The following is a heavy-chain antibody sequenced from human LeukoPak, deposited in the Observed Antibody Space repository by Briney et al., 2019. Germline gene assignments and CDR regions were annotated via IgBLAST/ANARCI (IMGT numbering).Heavy chain of an antibody. V-gene: IGHV3-23*01. Sequence: GGSLRLSCAASGFTFSSYAMSWVRQAPGNGLEWVSAISGSGGSTYYADSVKGRFTISRDNSKNTLYLQMNSLRAEDTAVYYCAKGNVLLWFGELSTFDYWGQGTLVTVSS. CDR2: ISGSGGST. CDR1: GFTFSSYA. D-gene: IGHD3-10*01. J-gene: IGHJ4*02. CDR3: AKGNVLLWFGELSTFDY.